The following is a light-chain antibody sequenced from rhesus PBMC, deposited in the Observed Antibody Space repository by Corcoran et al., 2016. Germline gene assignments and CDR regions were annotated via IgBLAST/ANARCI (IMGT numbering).Light chain of an antibody. Sequence: DIQMTQSPSSLSASVGDKVTITCRASQGISSWLAWYQQKPGKALKLLIYKASSLQSGVPSRFSGSGSGTDYTFTISSLQPEDVATYYCQHGYGTPLTFGGGTKVELK. CDR3: QHGYGTPLT. CDR2: KAS. CDR1: QGISSW. J-gene: IGKJ4*01. V-gene: IGKV1-18*01.